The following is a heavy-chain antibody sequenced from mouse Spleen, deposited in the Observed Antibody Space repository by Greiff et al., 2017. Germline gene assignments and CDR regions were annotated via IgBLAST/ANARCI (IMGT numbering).Heavy chain of an antibody. CDR2: IHPNTGST. CDR1: GYTFTSYW. Sequence: VKLQESGTELVKPGASVKLSCKAAGYTFTSYWMHWVKQRPGQGLELIGMIHPNTGSTDYNEKFKSKATLTVDKSSSTTYMQLSSLTSEDSAVYYCARSHGSSYRWYFDVWGAGTTVTVSS. J-gene: IGHJ1*01. CDR3: ARSHGSSYRWYFDV. V-gene: IGHV1-64*01. D-gene: IGHD1-1*01.